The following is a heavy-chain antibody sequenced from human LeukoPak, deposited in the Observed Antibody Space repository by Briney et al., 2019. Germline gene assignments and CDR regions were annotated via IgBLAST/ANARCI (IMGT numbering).Heavy chain of an antibody. CDR2: IKRKSCGGTP. D-gene: IGHD3-10*01. V-gene: IGHV3-15*01. Sequence: WGSLTLSCAASGFTFSNAWMSWVRQAPGKGLEWVGRIKRKSCGGTPDNAAPVKGRFTISRDDSRNTLYLQMNSLKIEDTAMYYCATDLGGYYSGSGSYWGSLDYWGQGTVVTVSS. CDR3: ATDLGGYYSGSGSYWGSLDY. J-gene: IGHJ4*02. CDR1: GFTFSNAW.